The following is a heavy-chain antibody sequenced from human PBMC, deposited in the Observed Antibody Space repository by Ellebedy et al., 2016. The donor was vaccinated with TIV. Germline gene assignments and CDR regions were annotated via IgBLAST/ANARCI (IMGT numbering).Heavy chain of an antibody. Sequence: GGSLRLSXAASGFTFDDYAMHWVRQAPGKGLEWVSGISWNSGSIGYADSVKGRFTISRDNAKNSLYLQMNSLRAEDTALYYCAKSMRDCSSTSCYLGYWGQGTLVTVSS. J-gene: IGHJ4*02. CDR2: ISWNSGSI. D-gene: IGHD2-2*01. CDR1: GFTFDDYA. V-gene: IGHV3-9*01. CDR3: AKSMRDCSSTSCYLGY.